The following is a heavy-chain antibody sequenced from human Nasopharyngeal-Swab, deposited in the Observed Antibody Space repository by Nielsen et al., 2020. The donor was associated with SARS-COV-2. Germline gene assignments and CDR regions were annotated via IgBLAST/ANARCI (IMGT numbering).Heavy chain of an antibody. CDR3: ARGSSVHAFDV. V-gene: IGHV3-33*01. Sequence: GESLKISCAASGFSFSTYDMHWVRQSPVKGLEWLTNIWYDGSNKYYADSVKGRFTVSRDNSKNTLFLEMDSLRAEDTAVYYCARGSSVHAFDVWGQGTEVTVSS. D-gene: IGHD3-10*01. CDR1: GFSFSTYD. CDR2: IWYDGSNK. J-gene: IGHJ3*01.